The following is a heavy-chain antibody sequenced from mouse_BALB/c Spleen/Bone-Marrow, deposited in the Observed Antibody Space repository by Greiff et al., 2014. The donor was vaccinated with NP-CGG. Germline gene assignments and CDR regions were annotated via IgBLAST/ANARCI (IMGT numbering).Heavy chain of an antibody. CDR2: ISSGGGST. D-gene: IGHD1-1*01. Sequence: VQLKESGGGLVKPGGSLKLSCAASGFAFSSYDMSWVRQTPEKRLEWVAYISSGGGSTYYADTVKGRFTISRDNAKNTLYLQMSSLKSEDTAMYHRARQILRGFGYWGQGTPVTVSA. CDR3: ARQILRGFGY. CDR1: GFAFSSYD. J-gene: IGHJ3*02. V-gene: IGHV5-12-1*01.